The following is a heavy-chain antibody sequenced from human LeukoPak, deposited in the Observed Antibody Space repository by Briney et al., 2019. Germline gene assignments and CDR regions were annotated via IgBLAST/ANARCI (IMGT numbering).Heavy chain of an antibody. J-gene: IGHJ2*01. D-gene: IGHD3-10*01. Sequence: PGGSLRLSCAASGFTFDDYAMHWVRQGPGKGLEWVSGISWNSGSIGYADSVKGRFTISRDNAKNSLYLRMNSLRAEDTALYYCAKDRRPTVSGGYFDLWGRGTLVIVSS. V-gene: IGHV3-9*01. CDR1: GFTFDDYA. CDR2: ISWNSGSI. CDR3: AKDRRPTVSGGYFDL.